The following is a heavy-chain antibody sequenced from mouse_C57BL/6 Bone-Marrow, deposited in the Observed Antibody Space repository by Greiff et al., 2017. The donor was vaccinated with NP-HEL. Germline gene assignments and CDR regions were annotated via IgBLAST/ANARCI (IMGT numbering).Heavy chain of an antibody. V-gene: IGHV1-81*01. CDR3: AHYYGSTDAY. D-gene: IGHD1-1*01. Sequence: QVHVKQSGAELARPGASVKLSCKASGYTFTSYGISWVKQRTGQGLEWIGEIYPRSGNTYYNEKFKGKATLTADKSSSTAYMELRSLTSEDSAVYFCAHYYGSTDAYWGQGTLVTVSA. J-gene: IGHJ3*01. CDR2: IYPRSGNT. CDR1: GYTFTSYG.